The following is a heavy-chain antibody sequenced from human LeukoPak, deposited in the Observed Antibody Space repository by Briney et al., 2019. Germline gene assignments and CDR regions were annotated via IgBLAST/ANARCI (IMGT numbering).Heavy chain of an antibody. CDR2: IYYSGNT. V-gene: IGHV4-59*01. Sequence: SETLSLTCSVSGGSIGTYYWSWIRQPPGKGLECIGYIYYSGNTNYNPSLESRVTISVDTSKNQFSLKLNSVTAADTAVYYCARDRSTVAMARWGVFDYWGQGTLVTVSS. CDR3: ARDRSTVAMARWGVFDY. D-gene: IGHD5-12*01. J-gene: IGHJ4*02. CDR1: GGSIGTYY.